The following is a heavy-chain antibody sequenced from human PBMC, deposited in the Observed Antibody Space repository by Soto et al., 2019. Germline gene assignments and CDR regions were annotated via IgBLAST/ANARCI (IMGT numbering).Heavy chain of an antibody. CDR2: INTGNGNT. J-gene: IGHJ4*01. CDR3: ARGRSGYDWDFFDF. CDR1: GYTFTTFG. Sequence: QVQVVQSGAEVKKPGASVKVSCRASGYTFTTFGMHWVRQAPGQRLEWMGWINTGNGNTKYSQKFQGRVTITRDTSESTAYTDVSGLTSEDTAIYYCARGRSGYDWDFFDFWVHGTLVSVSS. D-gene: IGHD5-12*01. V-gene: IGHV1-3*04.